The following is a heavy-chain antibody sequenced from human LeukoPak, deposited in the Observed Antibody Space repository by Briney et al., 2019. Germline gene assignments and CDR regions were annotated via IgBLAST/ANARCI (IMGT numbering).Heavy chain of an antibody. D-gene: IGHD3-16*01. Sequence: PSETLSLTCTVSSGSVNSGSYYWNWIRQPPGKGLEWIGYIYYSGSTNYNPSLKSRVTISVDTAKNQLSLKLSSVTAADTAVYYCATTVGSYFDYWSQGTLVTVSS. CDR3: ATTVGSYFDY. CDR2: IYYSGST. J-gene: IGHJ4*02. CDR1: SGSVNSGSYY. V-gene: IGHV4-61*01.